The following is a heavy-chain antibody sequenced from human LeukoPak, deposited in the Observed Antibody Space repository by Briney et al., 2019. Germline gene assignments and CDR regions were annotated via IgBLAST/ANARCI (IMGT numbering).Heavy chain of an antibody. CDR2: ISGSGAST. Sequence: GGSLRLSCLTSGFTLSTNAMSWVRQAPGKGLEWISGISGSGASTYYADSVKGRFTISRDNAKNSLYLQMNSLRAEDTAVYYCARVPPYDILTGYHYGMDVWGQGTTVTVSS. CDR1: GFTLSTNA. J-gene: IGHJ6*02. V-gene: IGHV3-23*01. D-gene: IGHD3-9*01. CDR3: ARVPPYDILTGYHYGMDV.